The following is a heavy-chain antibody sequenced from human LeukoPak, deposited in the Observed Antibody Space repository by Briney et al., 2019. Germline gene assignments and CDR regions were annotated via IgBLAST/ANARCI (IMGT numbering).Heavy chain of an antibody. V-gene: IGHV3-74*01. Sequence: SGGSLRLSCAVSGLSFSRNWMHWVRQAPGKGLVWVSRISGDGSSTNYADSVKGRFTISRDNVKNTLYLQMNSLRAEDTAVYYCARLILDHQQTFDYWGQGTLATVSS. CDR3: ARLILDHQQTFDY. J-gene: IGHJ4*02. D-gene: IGHD2-21*01. CDR1: GLSFSRNW. CDR2: ISGDGSST.